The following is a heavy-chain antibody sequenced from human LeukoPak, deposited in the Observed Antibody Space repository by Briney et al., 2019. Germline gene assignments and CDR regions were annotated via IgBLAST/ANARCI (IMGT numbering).Heavy chain of an antibody. CDR3: ARGSGGGSGTYYYYYMDV. CDR1: GFTFSSYS. J-gene: IGHJ6*03. CDR2: INSGNSTI. Sequence: PGGSLRLSCAASGFTFSSYSMNWVRQAPGKGLEWVSYINSGNSTIYYADSVKGRFTISRDNAKNSLYLQMNSLRAEDTAMYYCARGSGGGSGTYYYYYMDVWGNGTTVTVSS. D-gene: IGHD3-10*01. V-gene: IGHV3-48*01.